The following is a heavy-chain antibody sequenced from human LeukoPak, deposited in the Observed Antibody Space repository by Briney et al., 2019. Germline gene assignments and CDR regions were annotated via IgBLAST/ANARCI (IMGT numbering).Heavy chain of an antibody. D-gene: IGHD3-3*01. CDR2: ISSSSSTI. J-gene: IGHJ4*02. Sequence: GGSLRLSCAASGITVSSNYMNWVRQAPGKGLEWVSYISSSSSTIHYADSVKGRFTISRDNAKNSLYLQMNSLRAEDTAVYYCAREGDTGDFLYWGQGTLVTVSS. CDR1: GITVSSNY. CDR3: AREGDTGDFLY. V-gene: IGHV3-48*01.